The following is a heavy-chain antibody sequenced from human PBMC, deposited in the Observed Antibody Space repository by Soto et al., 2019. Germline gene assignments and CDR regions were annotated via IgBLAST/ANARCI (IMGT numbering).Heavy chain of an antibody. Sequence: GSLKLPWGGSGFNLSSYGNHWVRQGPGKGLEWGAFISYDGSNKYYADSVKGRFTISRDSSKNTLYLQMNSLRAEDTAVYYCAKVLHDFWSGYRAANYYYGMDVWGQGTTVTVSS. CDR3: AKVLHDFWSGYRAANYYYGMDV. J-gene: IGHJ6*02. CDR1: GFNLSSYG. V-gene: IGHV3-30*18. CDR2: ISYDGSNK. D-gene: IGHD3-3*01.